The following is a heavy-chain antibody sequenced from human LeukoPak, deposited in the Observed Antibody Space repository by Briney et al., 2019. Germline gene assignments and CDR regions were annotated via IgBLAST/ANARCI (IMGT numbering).Heavy chain of an antibody. V-gene: IGHV1-46*01. CDR1: GYTFTSYY. Sequence: ASVKVSCKASGYTFTSYYMHWVRQAPGQGLEWMGITNPSGGSTSYAQKFQGRVTMTRDTSTSTVYMELSSLRSEDTAVYYCARDLPMNWFDPWGQGTLVTVSS. CDR2: TNPSGGST. CDR3: ARDLPMNWFDP. J-gene: IGHJ5*02.